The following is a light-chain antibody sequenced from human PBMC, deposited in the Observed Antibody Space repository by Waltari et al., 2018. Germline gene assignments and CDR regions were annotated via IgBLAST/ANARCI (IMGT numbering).Light chain of an antibody. CDR3: QVWDSSSDHPVV. CDR2: YDS. V-gene: IGLV3-21*04. J-gene: IGLJ2*01. CDR1: NIGSKS. Sequence: SYVLTQPPSVSVAPGKTARITCGGNNIGSKSVHWYQQKPGQAPVLVIYYDSDRPSGIPERFSGSNSGNTATLTISRVEAGDEADYSCQVWDSSSDHPVVFGGGTKLTVL.